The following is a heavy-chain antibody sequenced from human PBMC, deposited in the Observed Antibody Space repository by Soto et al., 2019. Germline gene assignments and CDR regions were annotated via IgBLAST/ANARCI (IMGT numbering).Heavy chain of an antibody. CDR3: SRDITVNPVY. J-gene: IGHJ4*02. CDR2: INNDGSDT. D-gene: IGHD1-20*01. CDR1: GFIFSSYW. Sequence: EVHLVESGGGLVQPGGSLRLSCAASGFIFSSYWMHWVRQAPGKGLVWVSRINNDGSDTTYADSVKGRFTVSRDNTRNTLYLEMKSLRAEDTAVYYCSRDITVNPVYWCQGTLVTVSS. V-gene: IGHV3-74*01.